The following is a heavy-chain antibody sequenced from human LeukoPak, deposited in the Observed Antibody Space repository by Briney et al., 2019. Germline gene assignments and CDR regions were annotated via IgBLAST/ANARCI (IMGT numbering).Heavy chain of an antibody. V-gene: IGHV3-21*01. CDR3: ARGEEKATITALDS. D-gene: IGHD5-24*01. Sequence: GGSLRLSCAASGFTFSNYDMHWVRQAPGKGLEWVSAISSSSSYIYYADSIKGRFTISRDNAESSLYLQMNSLRAVDTAVYFCARGEEKATITALDSWGQGTRVTVSS. CDR1: GFTFSNYD. CDR2: ISSSSSYI. J-gene: IGHJ4*02.